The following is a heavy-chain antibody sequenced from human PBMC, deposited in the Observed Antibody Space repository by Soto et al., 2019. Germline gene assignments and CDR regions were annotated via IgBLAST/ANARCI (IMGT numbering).Heavy chain of an antibody. CDR1: GYTFTSYY. CDR2: INPSGGST. CDR3: ARVPHPFRSKEHDYGDYSV. V-gene: IGHV1-46*01. J-gene: IGHJ3*01. Sequence: ASVKVSCKASGYTFTSYYMHWVRQAPGQGLEWMGIINPSGGSTSYAQKFQGRVTMTRDTSTSTVYMELRSLRSDDTAVYYCARVPHPFRSKEHDYGDYSVWGQGTMVTVSS. D-gene: IGHD4-17*01.